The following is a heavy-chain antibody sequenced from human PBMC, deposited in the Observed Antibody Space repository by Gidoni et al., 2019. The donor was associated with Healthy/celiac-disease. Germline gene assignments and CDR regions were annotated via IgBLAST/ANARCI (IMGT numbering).Heavy chain of an antibody. Sequence: GYYWSWIRQHPGKGLEWIGYIYYSGSTYYNPSLKSRVTISVDTSKNQFSLKLSSVTAADTAVYYCARGDIVVVPAAVNFDYWGQGTLVTVSS. CDR1: GYY. D-gene: IGHD2-2*01. CDR2: IYYSGST. CDR3: ARGDIVVVPAAVNFDY. J-gene: IGHJ4*02. V-gene: IGHV4-31*02.